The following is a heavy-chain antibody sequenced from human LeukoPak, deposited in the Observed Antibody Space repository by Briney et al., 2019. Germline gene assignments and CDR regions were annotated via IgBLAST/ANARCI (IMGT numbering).Heavy chain of an antibody. D-gene: IGHD3-22*01. CDR2: ISWNNYNL. CDR1: GFTFDDSA. Sequence: GRSLRLSCAASGFTFDDSAMHWVRQAPGKGLEWVSGISWNNYNLGYADSVKGRFTISRDNVKSSLYLQMNSLRAEDTAVYYCARDHYYDSSGYYYYYYGMDVWGQGTTVTVSS. J-gene: IGHJ6*02. CDR3: ARDHYYDSSGYYYYYYGMDV. V-gene: IGHV3-9*01.